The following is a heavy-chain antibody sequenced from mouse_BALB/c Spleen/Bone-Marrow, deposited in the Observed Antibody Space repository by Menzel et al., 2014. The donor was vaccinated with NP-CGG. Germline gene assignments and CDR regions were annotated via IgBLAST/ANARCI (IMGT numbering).Heavy chain of an antibody. CDR1: GFSLTGYG. V-gene: IGHV2-6-7*01. D-gene: IGHD1-1*02. CDR3: ARDGGTGAMDY. J-gene: IGHJ4*01. Sequence: VQGVESGPGLVAPSQSLSITCTVSGFSLTGYGVNWFRQPPGKGLEWLGMIWGDGSTDYNSALKSRLSISKDNSKSQVFLKMSSLQTDDIARYYCARDGGTGAMDYWGQGTSVTVSS. CDR2: IWGDGST.